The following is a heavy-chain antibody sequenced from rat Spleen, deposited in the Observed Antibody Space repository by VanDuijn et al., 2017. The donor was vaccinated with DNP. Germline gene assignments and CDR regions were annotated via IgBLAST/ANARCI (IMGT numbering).Heavy chain of an antibody. CDR1: GFTFSNYY. CDR2: ISTSGSRT. D-gene: IGHD1-11*01. V-gene: IGHV5-25*01. CDR3: ARHGTTEGIYAMDA. J-gene: IGHJ4*01. Sequence: EVQLVESGGGLVQPGRSLKLSCAASGFTFSNYYMAWVRQAPKKGLEWVATISTSGSRTYYPDSVKGRFTISRDNAKSSLYLQMNSLKSEDTATDYCARHGTTEGIYAMDAWGQGTSVTVSS.